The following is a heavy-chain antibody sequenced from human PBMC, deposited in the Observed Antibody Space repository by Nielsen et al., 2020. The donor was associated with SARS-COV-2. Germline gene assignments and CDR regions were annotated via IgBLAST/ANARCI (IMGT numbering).Heavy chain of an antibody. D-gene: IGHD4-23*01. CDR1: GFTFSSYA. J-gene: IGHJ4*02. CDR3: ARLIRWLNY. Sequence: GESLKISCAASGFTFSSYAMHWVRQAPGKGLEWVAVISYDGSNKYYADSVKGRFTISRDNSKNTLYLQMNSLRAKDTAVYYCARLIRWLNYWGQGTLVTVSS. CDR2: ISYDGSNK. V-gene: IGHV3-30-3*01.